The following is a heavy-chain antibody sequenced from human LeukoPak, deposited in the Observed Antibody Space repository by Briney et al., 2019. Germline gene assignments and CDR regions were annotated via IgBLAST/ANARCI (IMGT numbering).Heavy chain of an antibody. CDR2: ISGSGGST. J-gene: IGHJ4*02. Sequence: PGGSLRLSCAASGFTFSSYSMNWVRQAPGKGLEWVSAISGSGGSTYYADSVKGRFTISRDNSKNTLYLQMNSLRAEDTAVYYCWVVVVAATSGWISLDYWGQGTLVTVSS. CDR3: WVVVVAATSGWISLDY. D-gene: IGHD2-15*01. V-gene: IGHV3-23*01. CDR1: GFTFSSYS.